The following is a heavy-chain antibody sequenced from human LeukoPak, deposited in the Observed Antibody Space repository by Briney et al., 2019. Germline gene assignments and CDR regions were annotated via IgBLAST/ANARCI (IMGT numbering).Heavy chain of an antibody. V-gene: IGHV3-48*01. CDR3: ARGSPGSGYLTY. D-gene: IGHD3-3*01. CDR2: ISTSRSTI. Sequence: PGGSLRLSCAASGFTFSSYSMNWVRQAPGKGLVWVSYISTSRSTIYYADSVKGRFTISRDNAKNSLSLQMNSLRAEDTAVYYCARGSPGSGYLTYWGQGSLVTVSS. CDR1: GFTFSSYS. J-gene: IGHJ4*02.